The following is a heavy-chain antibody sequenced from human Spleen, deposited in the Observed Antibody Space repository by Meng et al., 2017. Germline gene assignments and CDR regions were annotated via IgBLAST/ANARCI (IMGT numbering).Heavy chain of an antibody. CDR2: IYNTEST. V-gene: IGHV4-61*01. J-gene: IGHJ5*02. CDR3: ARGPPAGNGDDSYVRFDP. CDR1: GGAVRGTSYY. Sequence: AQGLGVPSETPPLTRTVAGGAVRGTSYYWSWIRQPPGRGMEWIWDIYNTESTDYNPSLKSRVIISVDTSRNEFNLNLKSLTAADTAVYYCARGPPAGNGDDSYVRFDPWGQGILVTVSS. D-gene: IGHD5-12*01.